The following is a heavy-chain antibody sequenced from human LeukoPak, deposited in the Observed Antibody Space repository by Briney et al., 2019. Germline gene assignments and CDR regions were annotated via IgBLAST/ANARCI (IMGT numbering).Heavy chain of an antibody. Sequence: ASVKVSCKASGYTFTSYDINWVRQATGQGLEWMGWMNPNSGNTGYAQKFQGRVAMTRNTSISTAYMELSSLRSEDTAVYYCARGPYCGGDCYSDYWGQGTLVTVSS. CDR2: MNPNSGNT. CDR3: ARGPYCGGDCYSDY. J-gene: IGHJ4*02. D-gene: IGHD2-21*02. CDR1: GYTFTSYD. V-gene: IGHV1-8*01.